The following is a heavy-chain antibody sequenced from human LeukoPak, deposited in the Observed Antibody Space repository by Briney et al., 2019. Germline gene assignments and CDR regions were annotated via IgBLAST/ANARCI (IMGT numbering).Heavy chain of an antibody. CDR3: ARDEGIAAAGVFDY. D-gene: IGHD6-13*01. CDR1: GGSISSSSYY. V-gene: IGHV4-39*02. J-gene: IGHJ4*02. CDR2: IYYSGST. Sequence: SETLSLTCTVSGGSISSSSYYWGWIRQPPGKGLEWIGSIYYSGSTYYNPSLKSRVTISVDTSKNQFSLKLSSVTAADTAVYYCARDEGIAAAGVFDYWGQGTLVTVSS.